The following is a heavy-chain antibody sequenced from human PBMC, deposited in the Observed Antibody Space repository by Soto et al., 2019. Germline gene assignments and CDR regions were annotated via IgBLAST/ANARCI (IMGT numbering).Heavy chain of an antibody. CDR3: AREPRVLAY. V-gene: IGHV3-7*01. Sequence: EVQLVESGGGVVQPGGSLRLSCVASGFTYSDYWMAWVRQVPGRGLEWVAYMNPDGSQTFYVDSVKGRFTISRDNAKNSLYLRITSLRVEDTAVYYCAREPRVLAYWGQGTLVAVSS. D-gene: IGHD3-3*01. CDR2: MNPDGSQT. J-gene: IGHJ1*01. CDR1: GFTYSDYW.